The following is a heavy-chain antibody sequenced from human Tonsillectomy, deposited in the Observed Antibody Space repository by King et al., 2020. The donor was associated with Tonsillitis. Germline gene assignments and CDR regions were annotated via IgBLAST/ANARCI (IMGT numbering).Heavy chain of an antibody. CDR1: GFTFDDYA. CDR2: ITFDAGST. J-gene: IGHJ4*02. Sequence: VQLVESGGVVVQPGGSLRLSCAASGFTFDDYAMHWVRQTPEKGLEWVSLITFDAGSTFYADSVKGRFIISRDNSKNFLYLQMNSLRSEDSALYFCASEKNQYFTNWGQGTLVTVSS. CDR3: ASEKNQYFTN. V-gene: IGHV3-43*01. D-gene: IGHD2-8*01.